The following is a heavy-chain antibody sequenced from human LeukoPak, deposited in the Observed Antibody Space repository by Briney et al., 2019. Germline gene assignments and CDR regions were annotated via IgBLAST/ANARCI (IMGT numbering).Heavy chain of an antibody. D-gene: IGHD4-17*01. J-gene: IGHJ4*02. CDR3: ARRAGEYSHPYDY. CDR2: IYSGGNT. CDR1: GFTVSINS. Sequence: GGSLRLSCTVSGFTVSINSMSWVRQAPGKGLEWVSFIYSGGNTHYSDSVKGRFTISRDNSKNTLYLQMNSLRAEDTAVYYCARRAGEYSHPYDYWGQGTPVTVSS. V-gene: IGHV3-53*01.